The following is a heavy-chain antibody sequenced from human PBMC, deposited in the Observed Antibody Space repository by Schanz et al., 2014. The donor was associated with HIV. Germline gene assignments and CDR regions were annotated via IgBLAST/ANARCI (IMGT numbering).Heavy chain of an antibody. CDR3: AKPEYDSSGNSHSHFDY. J-gene: IGHJ4*02. CDR1: GFTFSNYA. D-gene: IGHD3-22*01. V-gene: IGHV3-23*01. CDR2: ISESGGRT. Sequence: EVQLLESGGGLVQPGGSLRLSCAASGFTFSNYAMSWVRQAPGKGLEWVSSISESGGRTYYADSVNGRFTISRDNSKNTLYLQMTTLRTEDTAVYYCAKPEYDSSGNSHSHFDYWGQGTLVTVSS.